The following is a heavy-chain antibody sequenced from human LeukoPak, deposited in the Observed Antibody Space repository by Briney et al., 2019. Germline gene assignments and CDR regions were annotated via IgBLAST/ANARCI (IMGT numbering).Heavy chain of an antibody. D-gene: IGHD1-26*01. CDR3: ARKSGSYLLINDAFDI. CDR2: INPSGGNI. Sequence: ASVKVSCKASEYTFTNYYMHWVRQAPGQGLEWMGIINPSGGNINYAQKFQGRVTMTRDMSTSTVYMELSSLRSEDTAVYYCARKSGSYLLINDAFDIWVQGTMVTVS. CDR1: EYTFTNYY. J-gene: IGHJ3*02. V-gene: IGHV1-46*01.